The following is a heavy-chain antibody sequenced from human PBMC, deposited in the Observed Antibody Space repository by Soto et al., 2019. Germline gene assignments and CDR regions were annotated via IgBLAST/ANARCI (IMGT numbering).Heavy chain of an antibody. Sequence: QVQLQESGPGLVKPSETLSLTCTVSGGSISSYYWSWIRQPPGKGLEWIGYIYYSGSTKYNPSLKSRVTISVDTSKNQFSLKLSSVTAADTAVYYCARKYCSGGSCSSWSSWFDPWGQGTLVTVSS. CDR3: ARKYCSGGSCSSWSSWFDP. CDR1: GGSISSYY. V-gene: IGHV4-59*08. J-gene: IGHJ5*02. CDR2: IYYSGST. D-gene: IGHD2-15*01.